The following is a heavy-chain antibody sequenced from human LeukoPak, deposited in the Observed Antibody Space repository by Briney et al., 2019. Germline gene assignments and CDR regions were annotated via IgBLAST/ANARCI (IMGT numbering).Heavy chain of an antibody. CDR2: IRHDGHT. Sequence: SDTLSLTCTVSGYFSTAYYWGWIRKPPGKGLEWIAGIRHDGHTYYNPPLRSQFTISVDMSRNQFSLGLNSVTAADTAVYYCARQVATKGEWAFDVWGQGTMVTASS. D-gene: IGHD5-12*01. CDR1: GYFSTAYY. CDR3: ARQVATKGEWAFDV. V-gene: IGHV4-38-2*02. J-gene: IGHJ3*01.